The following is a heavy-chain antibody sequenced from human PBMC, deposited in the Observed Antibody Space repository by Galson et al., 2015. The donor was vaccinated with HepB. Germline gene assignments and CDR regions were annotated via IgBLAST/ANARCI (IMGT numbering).Heavy chain of an antibody. J-gene: IGHJ1*01. CDR2: IVVGSGNT. D-gene: IGHD6-13*01. CDR3: ATGQRYGSN. CDR1: GFSFSSST. Sequence: SVKVSCKASGFSFSSSTVQWVRQARGQRLEWIGWIVVGSGNTNYAQKFQARVSITRDMSTSTAFMYLSGLRSGDTAVYYYATGQRYGSNWGQGTLVTVSS. V-gene: IGHV1-58*01.